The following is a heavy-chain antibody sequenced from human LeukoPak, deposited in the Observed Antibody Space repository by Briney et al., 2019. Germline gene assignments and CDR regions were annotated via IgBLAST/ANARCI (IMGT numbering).Heavy chain of an antibody. J-gene: IGHJ1*01. D-gene: IGHD2/OR15-2a*01. V-gene: IGHV3-66*01. CDR2: IYSGVGT. Sequence: GGSLRLSCAASGFTFSSYSMNGVRQARGKGLEGGSVIYSGVGTSYSDSVKGRFTISRDNSKNTLFLQMNSLRAEETAVYYCTRDVRWGQGTLVTVSS. CDR3: TRDVR. CDR1: GFTFSSYS.